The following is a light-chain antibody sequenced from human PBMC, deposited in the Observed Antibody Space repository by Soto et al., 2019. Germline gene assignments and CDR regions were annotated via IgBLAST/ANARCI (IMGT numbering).Light chain of an antibody. Sequence: IVVTQTAAALSVPQAERANLYCRARQRVSRNLAWYQQKPGQAPRLLISGASTRATGIPARFSASGSGTEFTLTISSLQFEDFAVYFCQQYNNGPPITFGQGTRLENK. CDR1: QRVSRN. CDR2: GAS. J-gene: IGKJ5*01. CDR3: QQYNNGPPIT. V-gene: IGKV3-15*01.